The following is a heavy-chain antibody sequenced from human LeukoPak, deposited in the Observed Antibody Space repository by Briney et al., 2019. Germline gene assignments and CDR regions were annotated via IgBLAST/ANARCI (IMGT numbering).Heavy chain of an antibody. CDR2: IYYSGST. V-gene: IGHV4-59*01. J-gene: IGHJ4*01. CDR1: GGSISSYY. CDR3: ARIRGYFDY. Sequence: PSETLSLTCTVSGGSISSYYWSWIRQPPGKGLERIGYIYYSGSTNYNPSLKSRVTISVDTSKNQFSLRLSSVTAADTAVYYCARIRGYFDYWGQGTLVTVSS. D-gene: IGHD3-16*01.